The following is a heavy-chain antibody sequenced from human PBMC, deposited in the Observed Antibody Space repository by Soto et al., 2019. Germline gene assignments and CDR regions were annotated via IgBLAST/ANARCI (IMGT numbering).Heavy chain of an antibody. CDR1: GYSISSGYY. J-gene: IGHJ6*02. CDR2: IYHSGGT. D-gene: IGHD3-3*01. V-gene: IGHV4-38-2*02. CDR3: ARDETHDFWSGYYVYYYYGMDV. Sequence: SETLSLTCAVSGYSISSGYYWGWIRQPPGKGLEWIVSIYHSGGTYYNPSLKSRVTISVDTSKNQFSLKLSSVTAADTAVYYCARDETHDFWSGYYVYYYYGMDVWGQGTTVTVSS.